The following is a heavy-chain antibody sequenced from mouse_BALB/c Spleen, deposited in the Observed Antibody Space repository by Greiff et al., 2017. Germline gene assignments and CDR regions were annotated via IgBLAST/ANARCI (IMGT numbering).Heavy chain of an antibody. CDR3: ARYDFDY. V-gene: IGHV1-7*01. CDR1: GYTFTSYW. Sequence: QVQLQQSGAELAKPGASVKMSCKASGYTFTSYWMHWVKQRPGQGLEWIGYINPSTGYTEYNQKFKDKTTLTADKSSSTAYMQLSSLTSEDSAVYYGARYDFDYWGQGTTLTVSS. D-gene: IGHD2-14*01. CDR2: INPSTGYT. J-gene: IGHJ2*01.